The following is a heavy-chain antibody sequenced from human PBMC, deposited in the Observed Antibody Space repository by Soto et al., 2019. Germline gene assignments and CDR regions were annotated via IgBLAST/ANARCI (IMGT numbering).Heavy chain of an antibody. CDR3: ARGPLVDVNYFES. J-gene: IGHJ4*02. Sequence: QVQLVQSGTEVKKPGSSVKVSCKASGGTFRNYPINWVRQAPGQGLEWMGSIFPLTDIPDYAQNIQARLTISADKSTSTAYMELSSLTSDDTAMYFCARGPLVDVNYFESWGQGTLVTVSS. CDR1: GGTFRNYP. V-gene: IGHV1-69*02. CDR2: IFPLTDIP. D-gene: IGHD3-9*01.